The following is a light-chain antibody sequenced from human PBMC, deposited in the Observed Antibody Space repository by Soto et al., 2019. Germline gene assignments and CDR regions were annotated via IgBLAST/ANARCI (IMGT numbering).Light chain of an antibody. J-gene: IGLJ2*01. CDR1: SSDIGGYNY. Sequence: QSALTQPASVSGSPGQSITISCTGTSSDIGGYNYVSWYQHHPGKAPKVMIYEVSNRPSGVSNRFSGSKSGNTASLTISGLQAEDEADYYCSSYTSSNIVVFGGGTKLTVL. V-gene: IGLV2-14*01. CDR2: EVS. CDR3: SSYTSSNIVV.